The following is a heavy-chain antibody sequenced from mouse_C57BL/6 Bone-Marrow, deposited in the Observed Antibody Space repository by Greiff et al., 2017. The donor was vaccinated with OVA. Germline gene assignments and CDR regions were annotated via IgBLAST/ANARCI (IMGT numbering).Heavy chain of an antibody. D-gene: IGHD1-1*01. V-gene: IGHV2-2*01. CDR2: IWSGGST. CDR3: ATNGSRGAY. Sequence: VQLQQSGPGLVQPSQSLSITCTVSGFSLTSYGVHWVRQSPGKGLEWLGVIWSGGSTDYNAAFISRLSISKDNSKSQVFFKMNSLQADDTAIYYCATNGSRGAYWGQGTLVTVSA. J-gene: IGHJ3*01. CDR1: GFSLTSYG.